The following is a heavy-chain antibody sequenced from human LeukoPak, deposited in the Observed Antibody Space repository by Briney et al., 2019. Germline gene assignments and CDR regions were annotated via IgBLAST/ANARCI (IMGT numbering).Heavy chain of an antibody. CDR1: GFTVSSNY. Sequence: GGSLRLSCAASGFTVSSNYMSWVRQAPGQGLEWVSAISGSGGSTYYADSVKGRFTISRDNSKNTLYLQMNSLRAEDTAVYYCAKYVITMVRGVINYWGQGTLVTVSS. V-gene: IGHV3-23*01. J-gene: IGHJ4*02. D-gene: IGHD3-10*01. CDR3: AKYVITMVRGVINY. CDR2: ISGSGGST.